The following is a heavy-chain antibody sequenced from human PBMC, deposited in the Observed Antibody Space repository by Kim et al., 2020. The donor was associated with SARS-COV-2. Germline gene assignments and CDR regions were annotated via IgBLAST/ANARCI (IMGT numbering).Heavy chain of an antibody. Sequence: GGSLRLSCAASGFTFNIFLIFFFFYSLFFLLEWVANINQDGSEKKYVDSVKGRFTISRDNAKNSVYLQMNSLRVEDSAVYYCARDAWAQRGTDGFDYWGQGTLVTVSS. J-gene: IGHJ4*02. V-gene: IGHV3-7*01. CDR2: INQDGSEK. D-gene: IGHD7-27*01. CDR3: ARDAWAQRGTDGFDY. CDR1: GFTFNIFL.